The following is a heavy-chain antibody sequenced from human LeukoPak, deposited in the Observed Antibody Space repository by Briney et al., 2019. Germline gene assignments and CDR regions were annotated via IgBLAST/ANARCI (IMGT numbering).Heavy chain of an antibody. CDR3: AREGSGPKY. J-gene: IGHJ4*02. CDR2: LTDSGDAT. V-gene: IGHV3-23*01. CDR1: GFTFSHYA. Sequence: GGSLRLSCAVSGFTFSHYAMSWVRQAPGTGLEWVGSLTDSGDATYYADSVKGRFTISRDNAKNTLYLQMNSLRAEDTAVYYCAREGSGPKYWGQGTLVTVSS. D-gene: IGHD2-8*02.